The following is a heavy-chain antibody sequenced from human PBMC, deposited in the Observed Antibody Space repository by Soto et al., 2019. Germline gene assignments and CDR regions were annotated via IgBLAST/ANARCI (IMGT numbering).Heavy chain of an antibody. CDR2: IYHSGST. V-gene: IGHV4-30-2*01. D-gene: IGHD4-17*01. CDR1: GGSISSGGYS. J-gene: IGHJ4*02. Sequence: QLQLQESGSGLVKPSQTLSLTGAVSGGSISSGGYSWSWIRQPPGKGLEWIGYIYHSGSTYYNPSHKSRVTISVDRSKNQFSRKLISVTAADTAVYYCARGVTTVTTIDYWGQGTLVTVSS. CDR3: ARGVTTVTTIDY.